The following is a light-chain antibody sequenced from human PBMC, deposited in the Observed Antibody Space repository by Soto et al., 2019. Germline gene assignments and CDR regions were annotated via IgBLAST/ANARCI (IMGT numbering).Light chain of an antibody. CDR3: QQSHSPPYS. V-gene: IGKV1-39*01. CDR2: AAY. Sequence: DIPMTQSPSSLSASVGDRVTITCRASQTIIKYLNWYQQKPGQAPKLLIYAAYSLEGGVPARFSGSGSGTDFTLTISSLQPEDFATYYCQQSHSPPYSFGQGTKLEIK. CDR1: QTIIKY. J-gene: IGKJ2*03.